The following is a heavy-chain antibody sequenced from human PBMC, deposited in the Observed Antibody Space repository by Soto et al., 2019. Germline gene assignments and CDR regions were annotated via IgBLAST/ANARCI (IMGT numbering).Heavy chain of an antibody. CDR3: ARVSSDWWYLDY. CDR1: GGSISSYY. CDR2: IYYSGST. D-gene: IGHD6-19*01. V-gene: IGHV4-59*01. J-gene: IGHJ4*02. Sequence: SETLSLTCTASGGSISSYYWSWIRQPPGKGLEWIGYIYYSGSTNYNPSLKSRVTISVNTSKNQFSLKLTSVTAADTAVNYCARVSSDWWYLDYWGQGTLVTVS.